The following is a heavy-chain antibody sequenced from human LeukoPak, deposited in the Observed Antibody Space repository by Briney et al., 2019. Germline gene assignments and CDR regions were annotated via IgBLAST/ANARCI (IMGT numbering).Heavy chain of an antibody. CDR1: GFTFSSYG. Sequence: GRSLRLSCAASGFTFSSYGMHWVRQAPGKGLEWVAVIWYDGSNKYYADSVKGRFTISRDNSKNTLYLQMNSLRAEDTAVYYCARAITMVQGVSDAFDIWGQGTMVTVSS. CDR3: ARAITMVQGVSDAFDI. CDR2: IWYDGSNK. D-gene: IGHD3-10*01. J-gene: IGHJ3*02. V-gene: IGHV3-33*01.